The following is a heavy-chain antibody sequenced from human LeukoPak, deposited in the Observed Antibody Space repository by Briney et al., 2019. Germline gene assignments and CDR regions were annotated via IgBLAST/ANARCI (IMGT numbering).Heavy chain of an antibody. V-gene: IGHV4-39*07. CDR3: ARDLYSSRTNDAFVM. CDR2: INYRGST. CDR1: NASISSNTYY. D-gene: IGHD6-19*01. J-gene: IGHJ3*02. Sequence: PSETLSLTCTVSNASISSNTYYRAWIRQPPGKGLEYIGSINYRGSTYYNPSLKSRVTLSVDTSKNQFSLKLNSVTAADTAVYYCARDLYSSRTNDAFVMWGQGTMVTVSS.